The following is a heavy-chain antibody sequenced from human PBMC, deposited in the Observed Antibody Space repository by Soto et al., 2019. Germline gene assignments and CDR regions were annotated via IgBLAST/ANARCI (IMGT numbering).Heavy chain of an antibody. V-gene: IGHV1-8*01. CDR1: GYTFTSYD. CDR2: MNPNSGNT. D-gene: IGHD5-18*01. Sequence: QVQLVQSGAEVKKPGASVKVSCKASGYTFTSYDINWVRQATGQGLEWMGWMNPNSGNTGYAQKFQGRVTMTRNTCISAADMEPSSLSSEDTAVYYCARERHTYGNDAFDIWGQGTMVTVSS. CDR3: ARERHTYGNDAFDI. J-gene: IGHJ3*02.